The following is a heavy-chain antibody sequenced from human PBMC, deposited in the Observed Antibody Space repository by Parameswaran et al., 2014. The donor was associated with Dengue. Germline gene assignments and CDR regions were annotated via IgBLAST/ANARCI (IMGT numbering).Heavy chain of an antibody. CDR3: ALLVQEAVADFDY. CDR2: MNPNSGNT. D-gene: IGHD6-19*01. V-gene: IGHV1-8*01. Sequence: WVRQAPGQGLEWMGWMNPNSGNTGYAQKFQGRVTMTRNTSISTAYMELSSLRSEDTAVYYCALLVQEAVADFDYWGQGTLVTVSS. J-gene: IGHJ4*02.